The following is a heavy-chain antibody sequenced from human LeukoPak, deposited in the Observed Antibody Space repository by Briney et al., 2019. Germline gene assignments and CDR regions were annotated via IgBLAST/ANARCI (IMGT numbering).Heavy chain of an antibody. V-gene: IGHV3-11*01. CDR3: SKVYCSGWDDDDFDY. Sequence: GGSLRLSCAASGFTFNDYYMSWIRQAPGKGLEWLSYINIGGTNTHYADSVKGRFTISRDNAKKSLYLPMDILRAEDTAVYYCSKVYCSGWDDDDFDYWGQGILVTVSS. J-gene: IGHJ4*02. CDR2: INIGGTNT. CDR1: GFTFNDYY. D-gene: IGHD6-19*01.